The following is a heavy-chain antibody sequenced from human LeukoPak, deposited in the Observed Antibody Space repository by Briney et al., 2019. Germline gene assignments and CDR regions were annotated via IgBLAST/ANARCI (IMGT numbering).Heavy chain of an antibody. V-gene: IGHV4-61*01. CDR2: IYYSGST. D-gene: IGHD1-26*01. J-gene: IGHJ4*02. Sequence: PSETLSLTCTVSGGSVSSGSYYWSWLRQPPGKGLEWIGYIYYSGSTNYNPSLKSRVTISVDTSKNQFSLKLSSVTAADTAVYYCATSLGSYGDNFDYWGQGTLVTVSS. CDR1: GGSVSSGSYY. CDR3: ATSLGSYGDNFDY.